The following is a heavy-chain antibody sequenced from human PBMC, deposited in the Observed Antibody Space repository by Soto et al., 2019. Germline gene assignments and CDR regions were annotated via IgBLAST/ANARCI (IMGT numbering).Heavy chain of an antibody. D-gene: IGHD3-10*01. J-gene: IGHJ4*02. CDR3: ARDIANYYGSGSYYKVYYFDY. V-gene: IGHV4-59*01. CDR2: VYYTGTT. CDR1: GGSISSYF. Sequence: PSETLSLTCTVSGGSISSYFYIWVRQPPGKGLEWIGSVYYTGTTDYNPSLKSRVTISVDTSKTQFSLNLSSVTAADTAVYYCARDIANYYGSGSYYKVYYFDYWGQGTLVTVSS.